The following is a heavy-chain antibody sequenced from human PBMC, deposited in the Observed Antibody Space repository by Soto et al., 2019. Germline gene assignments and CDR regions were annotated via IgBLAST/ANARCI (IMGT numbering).Heavy chain of an antibody. D-gene: IGHD3-22*01. CDR2: ISYDGSNK. CDR1: GFTFSNYA. CDR3: ARAAAYYYDSSGYSVPFGY. V-gene: IGHV3-30-3*01. J-gene: IGHJ4*02. Sequence: QVQLVESGGGVVQPGRSLRLSCAASGFTFSNYAMHWVRQAPGKGLGWVAVISYDGSNKYYADSVKGRFTISRDNSKNTLFLQMTSLRAEDTAVYYWARAAAYYYDSSGYSVPFGYWGQGTLVTVSS.